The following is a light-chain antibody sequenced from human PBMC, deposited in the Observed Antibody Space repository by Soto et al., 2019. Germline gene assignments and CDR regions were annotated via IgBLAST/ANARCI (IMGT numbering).Light chain of an antibody. J-gene: IGKJ1*01. CDR2: GAS. V-gene: IGKV3-20*01. CDR1: QIVDSIY. Sequence: EIVLTQSPGTLSLSPGESTTLSCRASQIVDSIYLAWYQQKPGQAPRLLIYGASSRATGIPDRFSGSGSGTDFTLTINRLEPEDFALYHCQQYGSSPPTFGQGTKVDIK. CDR3: QQYGSSPPT.